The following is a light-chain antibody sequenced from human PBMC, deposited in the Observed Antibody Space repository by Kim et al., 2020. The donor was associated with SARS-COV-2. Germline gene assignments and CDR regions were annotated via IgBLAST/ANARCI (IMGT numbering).Light chain of an antibody. CDR3: QAWDSSVV. V-gene: IGLV3-1*01. Sequence: SYELTQPPSVSVSPGQTASITCSGDKLGDKYACWYQQKPGQSPVLVIYQDSKRLSGIPERFSGSNSGNTATLTISGTQAMDEADYYCQAWDSSVVFGGGT. CDR1: KLGDKY. J-gene: IGLJ2*01. CDR2: QDS.